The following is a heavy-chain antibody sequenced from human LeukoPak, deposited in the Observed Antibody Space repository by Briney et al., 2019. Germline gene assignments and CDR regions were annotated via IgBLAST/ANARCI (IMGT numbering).Heavy chain of an antibody. CDR3: ARDRFDTSGYGNWFDP. J-gene: IGHJ5*02. CDR1: GFTFSSYA. Sequence: PGGSLRLSCAASGFTFSSYAMPWVRQAPGKGLEWVAVISYDGSNKYYADSVKGRFTISRDNSKNTLYLQMNSLRAEDTAVYYCARDRFDTSGYGNWFDPWGQGTLVTVSS. D-gene: IGHD5-12*01. V-gene: IGHV3-30-3*01. CDR2: ISYDGSNK.